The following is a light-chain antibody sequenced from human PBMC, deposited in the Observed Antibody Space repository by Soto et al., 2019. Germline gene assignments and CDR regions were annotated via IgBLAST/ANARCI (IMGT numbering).Light chain of an antibody. J-gene: IGKJ1*01. Sequence: DIQMTQSPSSLSASVGDRVTITCRASQSISTYLNWYQKKPGKAPKLLIYAASTLQSGVPSRFSGSGSGTEFTLTISGLQPEDFAAYYCQESYNMPTWTFGQGTKVDI. CDR2: AAS. V-gene: IGKV1-39*01. CDR3: QESYNMPTWT. CDR1: QSISTY.